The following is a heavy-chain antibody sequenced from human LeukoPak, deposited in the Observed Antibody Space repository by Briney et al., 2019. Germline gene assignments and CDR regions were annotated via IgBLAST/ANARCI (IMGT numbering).Heavy chain of an antibody. CDR1: GGSISSHY. Sequence: SETLSLTCTVSGGSISSHYWSWIRQPPGKGLEWIGYIYYSGSTNYNPSLKSRVTISVDTSKNQFSLKLNSVTAADTAVYYCAREVSSSNAIGIWGQGTMVAVSS. J-gene: IGHJ3*02. CDR2: IYYSGST. V-gene: IGHV4-59*11. CDR3: AREVSSSNAIGI. D-gene: IGHD6-6*01.